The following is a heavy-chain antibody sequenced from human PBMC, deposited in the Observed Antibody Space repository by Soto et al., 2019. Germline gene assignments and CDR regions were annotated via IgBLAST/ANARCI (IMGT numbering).Heavy chain of an antibody. CDR3: SRAGWGDADIAVVPAAVTHYYYGMDV. CDR1: GFTFRDYY. D-gene: IGHD2-2*01. Sequence: SLRLSFAPSGFTFRDYYMSLIRQAPGKGLEGVSYISSSSSYTNYADSLKGRFTISRNNAKNSLYLQMNSLRAEDTAVYYFSRAGWGDADIAVVPAAVTHYYYGMDVWGQGTTVTVSS. CDR2: ISSSSSYT. V-gene: IGHV3-11*05. J-gene: IGHJ6*02.